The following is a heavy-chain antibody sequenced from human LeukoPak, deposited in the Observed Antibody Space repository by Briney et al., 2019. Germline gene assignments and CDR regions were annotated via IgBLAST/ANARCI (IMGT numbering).Heavy chain of an antibody. D-gene: IGHD3-22*01. CDR2: IWYDGSNK. J-gene: IGHJ5*02. CDR1: GFTFSSYG. Sequence: GRSLRLSCAASGFTFSSYGMHWVRQAPGKGLERVAVIWYDGSNKYYADSVKGRFTISRDNSKNTLYLQMNSLRAEDTAVYYCAKAEYYYDSSGYYYTNWFDPWGRGTLVTVSS. V-gene: IGHV3-33*06. CDR3: AKAEYYYDSSGYYYTNWFDP.